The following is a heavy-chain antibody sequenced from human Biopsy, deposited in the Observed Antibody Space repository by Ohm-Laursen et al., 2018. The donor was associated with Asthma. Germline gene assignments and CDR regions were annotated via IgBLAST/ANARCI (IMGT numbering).Heavy chain of an antibody. CDR1: RFTYE. D-gene: IGHD2-21*02. Sequence: SLRLSCTASRFTYEMHWVRQAPGKGLEWVAVISYDGSSIYYADSVKGRFTISRGNSKNTLSLQMNSLTAEDTAVYYCAREGVTGTHIEDWGQGTLVTVSS. CDR2: ISYDGSSI. J-gene: IGHJ4*02. V-gene: IGHV3-30-3*01. CDR3: AREGVTGTHIED.